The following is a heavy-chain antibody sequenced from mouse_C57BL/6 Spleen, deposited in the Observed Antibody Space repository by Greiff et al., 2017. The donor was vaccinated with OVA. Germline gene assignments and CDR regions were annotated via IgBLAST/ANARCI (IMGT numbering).Heavy chain of an antibody. Sequence: EVQLQQSGAELVRPGASVKLSCTASGFNIKDDYMHWVKQRPEQGLEWIGWIDPENGDTEYASKFQGKATITADTSSNTAYLQLSSLTSEDTAVYYCTLRYQSYYFDYWGQGTTLTVSS. CDR2: IDPENGDT. D-gene: IGHD1-1*01. V-gene: IGHV14-4*01. CDR1: GFNIKDDY. J-gene: IGHJ2*01. CDR3: TLRYQSYYFDY.